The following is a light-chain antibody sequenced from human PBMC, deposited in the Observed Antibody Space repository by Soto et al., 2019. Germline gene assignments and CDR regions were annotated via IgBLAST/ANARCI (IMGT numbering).Light chain of an antibody. CDR2: ATS. Sequence: DIQVTQSPSSLSASVGDRVTITCRAIHNIFTYLNWYQQRPGQAPNLLIYATSNLQSGVPSRFSGSGSGTDFTLTISSLQPEDFATYYCQHSYSSPTFGQGTKVDI. CDR1: HNIFTY. J-gene: IGKJ2*01. CDR3: QHSYSSPT. V-gene: IGKV1-39*01.